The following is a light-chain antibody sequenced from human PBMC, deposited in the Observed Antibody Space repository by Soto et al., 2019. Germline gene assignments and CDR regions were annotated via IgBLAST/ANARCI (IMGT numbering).Light chain of an antibody. CDR3: QQYSDWPLT. V-gene: IGKV3-15*01. Sequence: EIVMTQSPATLSVSPGERATLSCRASQTLYNNLAWYQQKLGQAPRLLIYAASARATDITARFSGSGSGTEFTLTISGLQSEDFAIYYCQQYSDWPLTFGGGTKVEIK. CDR1: QTLYNN. CDR2: AAS. J-gene: IGKJ4*01.